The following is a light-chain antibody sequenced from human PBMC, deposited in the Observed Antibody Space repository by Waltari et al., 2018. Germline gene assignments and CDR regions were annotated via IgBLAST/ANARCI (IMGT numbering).Light chain of an antibody. V-gene: IGLV2-8*01. Sequence: QSALTQPPSASGSPGQSVTISCTGTSSDVGGYNYVSWYQQHPAKAPKLMIYEVSKRPSGVPDRFSGSKSGNPASLTVSGLQAEDEADYYCSSYAGSNNFVFGTGTKVTVL. CDR1: SSDVGGYNY. CDR2: EVS. J-gene: IGLJ1*01. CDR3: SSYAGSNNFV.